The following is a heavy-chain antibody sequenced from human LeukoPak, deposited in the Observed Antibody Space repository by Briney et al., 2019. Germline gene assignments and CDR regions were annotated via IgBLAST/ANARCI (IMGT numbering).Heavy chain of an antibody. CDR1: GFTFSNYA. V-gene: IGHV3-30-3*02. Sequence: GGSLRLSCAASGFTFSNYAMHWVRQAPGKGLEWVAVISYDGSNKYYADSVKGRFTISRDNSKNTLYLQMNSLRAEDTAVYYCAKFGNYDSSGYHDYWGQGTLVTVSS. CDR2: ISYDGSNK. D-gene: IGHD3-22*01. J-gene: IGHJ4*02. CDR3: AKFGNYDSSGYHDY.